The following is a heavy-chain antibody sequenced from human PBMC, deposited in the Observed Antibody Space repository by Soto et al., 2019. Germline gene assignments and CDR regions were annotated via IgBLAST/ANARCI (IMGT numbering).Heavy chain of an antibody. CDR1: WYTVTRYA. Sequence: GASVEGSCKASWYTVTRYAMHWVRQAPGQGLEWMGWINVGNGNPKYSQKFQGRVTITRDTAANTTYMELSSLTSEDTAVYYCAREDPRGSGWYHWFDPWGQGTLVTVSS. V-gene: IGHV1-3*01. CDR2: INVGNGNP. J-gene: IGHJ5*02. CDR3: AREDPRGSGWYHWFDP. D-gene: IGHD6-19*01.